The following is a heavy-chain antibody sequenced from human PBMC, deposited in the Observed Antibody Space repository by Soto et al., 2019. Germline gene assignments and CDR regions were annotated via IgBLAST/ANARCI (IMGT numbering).Heavy chain of an antibody. Sequence: QVQLVQSGAEVKKPGSSVKVSCKASGGTFSSYAISWVRQAPGQGLEWMGGIIPIFGTANYAQKFQGRVTITADKSTSTAYMELSSLRSEDTAVYYCARGFTIFAVVNYYYGMDVWGQGTTVTVSS. V-gene: IGHV1-69*06. CDR1: GGTFSSYA. CDR2: IIPIFGTA. J-gene: IGHJ6*02. CDR3: ARGFTIFAVVNYYYGMDV. D-gene: IGHD3-3*01.